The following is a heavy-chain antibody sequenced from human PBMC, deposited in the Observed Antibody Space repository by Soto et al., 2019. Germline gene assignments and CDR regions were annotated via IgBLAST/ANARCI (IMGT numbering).Heavy chain of an antibody. CDR2: TNEDGSAK. CDR1: GFTFSSSW. Sequence: VQVVESGGDLVQPGGSLRLSCAASGFTFSSSWMNWVRQAPGKGLEWVANTNEDGSAKYHVDSVKGRFTISRDNAKNSLYLQMNNLRGEDTAVYYCGRGRQHAIHIWGQGTMVTVSS. D-gene: IGHD6-25*01. CDR3: GRGRQHAIHI. V-gene: IGHV3-7*04. J-gene: IGHJ3*02.